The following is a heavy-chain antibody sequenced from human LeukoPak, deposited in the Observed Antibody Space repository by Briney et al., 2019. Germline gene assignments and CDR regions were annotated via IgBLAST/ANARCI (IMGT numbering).Heavy chain of an antibody. CDR1: GFNVSSNY. Sequence: PGGSLRLSCAASGFNVSSNYMSWVRQAPGKGLEWISIIYSGGATCYADSVKGRFTISRHNSKNTLYLQMNSLRAEDTAVYYCAIGDITGDYFDHWGQGTLVTVSS. CDR3: AIGDITGDYFDH. D-gene: IGHD1-26*01. CDR2: IYSGGAT. V-gene: IGHV3-53*04. J-gene: IGHJ4*02.